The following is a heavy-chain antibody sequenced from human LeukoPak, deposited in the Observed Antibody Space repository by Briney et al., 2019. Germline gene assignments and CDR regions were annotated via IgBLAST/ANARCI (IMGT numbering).Heavy chain of an antibody. CDR3: ARSRQGNSYGQK. D-gene: IGHD5-18*01. CDR1: GFTFSSYA. J-gene: IGHJ4*02. Sequence: GGSLRLSCAASGFTFSSYAMNWVRQAPGKGLEWVSTISGSGANTYNADSVKGRFTISRDNAKNTLYLQMNSLRVEDTAVYYCARSRQGNSYGQKWGQGTLVTVSS. CDR2: ISGSGANT. V-gene: IGHV3-23*01.